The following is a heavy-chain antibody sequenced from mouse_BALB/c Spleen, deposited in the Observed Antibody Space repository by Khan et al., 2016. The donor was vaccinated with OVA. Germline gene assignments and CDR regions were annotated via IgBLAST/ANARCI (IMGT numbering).Heavy chain of an antibody. J-gene: IGHJ3*01. Sequence: EVELVESGGDLVKPGGSLKLSCAASGFTFSTYGMPWVRQIPGKRLEWVATISSGGSYPYYPDNVKGRFAFSRDNSTNTLYLQMSSLKSEDTAMDYYARLAYYWYSEGFAYWGQGTLVTVSA. CDR3: ARLAYYWYSEGFAY. CDR2: ISSGGSYP. D-gene: IGHD1-1*01. V-gene: IGHV5-6*01. CDR1: GFTFSTYG.